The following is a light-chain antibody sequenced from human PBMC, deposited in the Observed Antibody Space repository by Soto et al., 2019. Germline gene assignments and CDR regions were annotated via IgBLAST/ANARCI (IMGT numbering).Light chain of an antibody. CDR2: GAS. CDR3: QQYGSSLFA. V-gene: IGKV3-20*01. CDR1: QSVSSSY. Sequence: EIVLTQSPGTLSLSPGERATLSCRASQSVSSSYLAWYQQKPGQAPRLLIYGASSRATGIPDRFSGSGSGTDFTLTISRLEPEGFAVFYCQQYGSSLFAFGPGTKVDSK. J-gene: IGKJ3*01.